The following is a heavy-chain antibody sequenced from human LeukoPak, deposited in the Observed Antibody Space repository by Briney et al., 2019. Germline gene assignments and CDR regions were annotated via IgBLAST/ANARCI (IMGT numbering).Heavy chain of an antibody. V-gene: IGHV4-34*01. D-gene: IGHD3-9*01. J-gene: IGHJ5*02. Sequence: PSETLSLTCAVYGGSFSGYYWSWIRQPPGKGLEWIGEINHSGSTNYNPSLKSRVTISVDTSKNQFSLKLSSVTAADTAVYYCAREYYDILTGYHNWFDPWGQGTLVTVSS. CDR2: INHSGST. CDR3: AREYYDILTGYHNWFDP. CDR1: GGSFSGYY.